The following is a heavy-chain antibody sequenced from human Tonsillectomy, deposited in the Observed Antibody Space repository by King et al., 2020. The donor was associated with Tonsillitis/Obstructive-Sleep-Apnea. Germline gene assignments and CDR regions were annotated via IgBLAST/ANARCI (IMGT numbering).Heavy chain of an antibody. V-gene: IGHV1-18*01. CDR3: ARDSRSHYYDTTGYYTFEY. CDR1: GYTFTTYG. Sequence: VQLVESGGEVKKPGASVKVSCTASGYTFTTYGISWVRQAPGQGLEWMGWISAYNGDTNYAQKLQDRVTMTTDTSTSTAYMEVRSLRSDDTAVYYCARDSRSHYYDTTGYYTFEYWGQGTLVTVSS. J-gene: IGHJ4*02. D-gene: IGHD3-22*01. CDR2: ISAYNGDT.